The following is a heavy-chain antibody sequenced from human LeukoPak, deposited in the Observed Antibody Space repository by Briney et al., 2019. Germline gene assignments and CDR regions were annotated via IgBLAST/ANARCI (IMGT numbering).Heavy chain of an antibody. D-gene: IGHD6-13*01. CDR2: IYYSGST. V-gene: IGHV4-59*01. Sequence: PSETLSLTCTVSGGSISSYYWSWIRQPPGKGLEWIGYIYYSGSTNYNPSLKSLVIISVDTSKNQFSLKLSSVTAADTAVYYCARVYYSRSYDYWYFDLWGRGTLVTVSS. CDR3: ARVYYSRSYDYWYFDL. CDR1: GGSISSYY. J-gene: IGHJ2*01.